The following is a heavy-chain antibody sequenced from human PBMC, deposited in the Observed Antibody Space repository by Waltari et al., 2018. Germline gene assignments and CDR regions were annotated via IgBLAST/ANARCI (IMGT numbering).Heavy chain of an antibody. J-gene: IGHJ4*02. CDR1: GYTFTSYD. V-gene: IGHV1-8*02. D-gene: IGHD6-13*01. CDR3: ARDWSSSWPFDY. Sequence: QVQLVQSGAEVKKPGASVKVSCKASGYTFTSYDINWVRQATGQGLEWMGWMNPNSGNTGYAQKFQGRVTMTRDTSTSTVYMELSSLRSEDTAVYYCARDWSSSWPFDYWGQGTLVTVSS. CDR2: MNPNSGNT.